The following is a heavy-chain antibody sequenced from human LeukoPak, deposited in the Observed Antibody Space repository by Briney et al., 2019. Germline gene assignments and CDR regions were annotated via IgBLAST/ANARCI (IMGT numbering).Heavy chain of an antibody. CDR2: ISYDGSNK. V-gene: IGHV3-30-3*01. Sequence: GRSLRLSCAASGFTFSSYAMHWARQAPGKGLEWVAVISYDGSNKYYADSVKGRFTISRDNSKNTLYLQMNSLRAEDTAVYYCARTHLTYSYSPFGYWGQGTLVTVSS. CDR1: GFTFSSYA. D-gene: IGHD5-18*01. J-gene: IGHJ4*02. CDR3: ARTHLTYSYSPFGY.